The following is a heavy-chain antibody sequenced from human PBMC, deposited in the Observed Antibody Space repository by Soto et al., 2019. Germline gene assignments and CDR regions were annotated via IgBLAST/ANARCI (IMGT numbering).Heavy chain of an antibody. CDR1: GYNFGGYL. Sequence: PGESLKISCKASGYNFGGYLLGCVSQMPCKGLDWMVIIFPGDSDTRYSPSFQGQVTISADKSISNVHLQWRSLKASDTAIYFCARGGFIGPPHDYGGQGTRVTVSS. J-gene: IGHJ4*02. CDR2: IFPGDSDT. V-gene: IGHV5-51*01. D-gene: IGHD6-25*01. CDR3: ARGGFIGPPHDY.